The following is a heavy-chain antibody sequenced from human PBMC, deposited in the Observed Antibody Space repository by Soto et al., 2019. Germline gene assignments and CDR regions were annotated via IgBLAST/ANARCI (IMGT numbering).Heavy chain of an antibody. CDR2: IYPGDSDT. CDR3: ARRALVEDAFDI. J-gene: IGHJ3*02. V-gene: IGHV5-51*01. CDR1: GYSFSNYW. Sequence: PGESLKISCKGSGYSFSNYWIGWVRQIPGKGLEWMGIIYPGDSDTRYSPSFQGQVTISVDKSISTAYLQWSSLKASDTAMYHCARRALVEDAFDIWGQGTMVTVSS. D-gene: IGHD1-26*01.